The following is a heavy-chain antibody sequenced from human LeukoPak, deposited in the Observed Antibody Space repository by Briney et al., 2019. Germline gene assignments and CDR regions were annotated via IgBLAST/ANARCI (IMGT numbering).Heavy chain of an antibody. D-gene: IGHD5-24*01. J-gene: IGHJ6*02. V-gene: IGHV1-69*04. CDR1: GYTFTSYG. CDR3: ARSQVEMATITLRYGMDV. CDR2: IIPILGIA. Sequence: SVKVSCEASGYTFTSYGISWVRQAPGQGLEWMGRIIPILGIANYAQKFQGRVTITADKSTSTAYMELSSLRSEDTAVYYCARSQVEMATITLRYGMDVWGQGTTVTVSS.